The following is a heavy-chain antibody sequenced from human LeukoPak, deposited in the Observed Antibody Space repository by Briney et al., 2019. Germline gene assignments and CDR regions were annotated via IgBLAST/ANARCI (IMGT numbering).Heavy chain of an antibody. Sequence: SETLSLTCTVSGGSISSSSYYWGWIRQPPGKGLEWIGSIYYSGSTYYNPSLKSRVTISVDTSKNQFSLKLSSVTAADTAVYYCARHVVRWLQFGAAPVAYYFDYWGQGTLVTVSS. J-gene: IGHJ4*02. CDR1: GGSISSSSYY. D-gene: IGHD5-24*01. V-gene: IGHV4-39*01. CDR2: IYYSGST. CDR3: ARHVVRWLQFGAAPVAYYFDY.